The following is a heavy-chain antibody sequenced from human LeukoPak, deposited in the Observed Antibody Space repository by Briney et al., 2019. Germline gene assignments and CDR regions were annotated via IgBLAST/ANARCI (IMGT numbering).Heavy chain of an antibody. V-gene: IGHV4-30-2*05. J-gene: IGHJ5*02. D-gene: IGHD2-2*01. CDR3: ARESLGYCSSTSCHNWFDP. CDR1: GGSISSGGYS. Sequence: SQTLSLTCAVSGGSISSGGYSWSWIRQPPGKGLEWIGYIYHSGSTYYNPSLKSRVTISVDTSKNQFSLKLSSVTAADTAVYYCARESLGYCSSTSCHNWFDPWGQGTLVTVSS. CDR2: IYHSGST.